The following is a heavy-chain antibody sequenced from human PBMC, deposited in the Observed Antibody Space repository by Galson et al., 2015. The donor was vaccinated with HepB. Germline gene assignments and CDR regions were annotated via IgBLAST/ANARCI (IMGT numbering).Heavy chain of an antibody. CDR3: AKFKMYGDTENWFDP. Sequence: QSGAEVKKPGESLKISCKGSGYSFTNYWIGWVRQMPGKGLEWMGIIYPGDSETRYSPSFQGQVTISVDKSISTAYLQWSSLKASDTAMYYCAKFKMYGDTENWFDPWGQGTLVIVSS. V-gene: IGHV5-51*01. CDR2: IYPGDSET. D-gene: IGHD4-17*01. J-gene: IGHJ5*02. CDR1: GYSFTNYW.